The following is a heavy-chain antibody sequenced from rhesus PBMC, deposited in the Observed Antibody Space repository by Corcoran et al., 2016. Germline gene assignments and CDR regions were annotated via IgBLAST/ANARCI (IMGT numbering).Heavy chain of an antibody. D-gene: IGHD4-35*01. Sequence: QLQLQESGPGLVKPSETLSLSFAVAGGLLNNRYWSWLPRAPGEGLEWIGYIYGMGSSTKYNPSLESRVTLAVDTSKNQLSLRLSSVTAADTALYYCAKEEDYGNRGHRFDVWGPGVLITVSS. CDR2: IYGMGSST. CDR1: GGLLNNRY. CDR3: AKEEDYGNRGHRFDV. V-gene: IGHV4-169*01. J-gene: IGHJ5-1*01.